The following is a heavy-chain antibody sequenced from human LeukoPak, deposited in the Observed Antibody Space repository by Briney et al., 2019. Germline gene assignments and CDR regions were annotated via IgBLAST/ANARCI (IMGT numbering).Heavy chain of an antibody. CDR1: GFTFSSYA. D-gene: IGHD2-8*02. CDR3: APPRGGVWADYFDY. J-gene: IGHJ4*02. CDR2: ISGSGGST. Sequence: GGSLRLSCAASGFTFSSYAMSWVRQAPGKGLEWVPAISGSGGSTYYADSVKRRFTISRDNSKNTLYLQMNSLRAEDTAVYYCAPPRGGVWADYFDYWGQGTLVTVSS. V-gene: IGHV3-23*01.